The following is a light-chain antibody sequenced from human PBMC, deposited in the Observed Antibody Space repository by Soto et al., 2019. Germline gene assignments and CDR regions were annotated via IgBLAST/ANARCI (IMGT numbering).Light chain of an antibody. CDR2: EVT. CDR1: SGDVGGYNY. V-gene: IGLV2-14*03. J-gene: IGLJ1*01. Sequence: QSALTQPASVSGSPGQSISLSCTGSSGDVGGYNYVSWYQQHPGEAPKLLIYEVTHRPSGVSDRFSGSKSGSTASLTISGLQTDDEADYYCTSWTTNNIPYVFGTGTKVTVL. CDR3: TSWTTNNIPYV.